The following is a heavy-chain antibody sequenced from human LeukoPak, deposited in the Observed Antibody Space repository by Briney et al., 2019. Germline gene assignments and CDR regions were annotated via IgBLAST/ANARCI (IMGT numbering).Heavy chain of an antibody. J-gene: IGHJ5*02. V-gene: IGHV1-8*01. CDR3: ARRRRGSPRRNWFDP. CDR1: GYTFTSYD. Sequence: ASVKVSCKASGYTFTSYDINWVRQATGQGLEWMGWMNPNSGNTGYAQKFQGRVTMTRNTSISTAYMELSSLRSEDTAVYYCARRRRGSPRRNWFDPWGQGTLVTVSS. D-gene: IGHD6-13*01. CDR2: MNPNSGNT.